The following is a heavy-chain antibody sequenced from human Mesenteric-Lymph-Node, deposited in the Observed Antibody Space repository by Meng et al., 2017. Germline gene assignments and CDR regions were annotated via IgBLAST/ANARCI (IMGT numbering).Heavy chain of an antibody. V-gene: IGHV3-21*01. J-gene: IGHJ4*02. Sequence: GGSLRLSCAASGFTFSIYSMNWVRQAPGKGLEWVSSISNAGTYIYYADSVKGRFTNSRDNAKNSVYLEMNSLSAEDTAVYYCAGDFASGYYYFDYWGQGTLVTVSS. CDR1: GFTFSIYS. CDR2: ISNAGTYI. CDR3: AGDFASGYYYFDY. D-gene: IGHD5-12*01.